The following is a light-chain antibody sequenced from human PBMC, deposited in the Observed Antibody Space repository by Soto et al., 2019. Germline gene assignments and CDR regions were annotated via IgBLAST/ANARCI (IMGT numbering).Light chain of an antibody. V-gene: IGKV1-5*03. Sequence: EIQMTQKPSTLSASVGDRVAITCRASQSISSWLAWYQQKPGKAPKLLIYKASSLESGVPSRFSGSGSGTEFTLTISSLQPDDFATYYCQQYNSYPLTFGGGTIV. CDR2: KAS. J-gene: IGKJ4*01. CDR3: QQYNSYPLT. CDR1: QSISSW.